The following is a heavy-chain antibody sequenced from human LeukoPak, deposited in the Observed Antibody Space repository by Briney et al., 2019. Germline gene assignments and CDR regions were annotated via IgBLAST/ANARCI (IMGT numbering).Heavy chain of an antibody. CDR2: ISYDVSNK. Sequence: GRSLRLSCAASGFIFSNYAMHSVRHAPGKGLEWVALISYDVSNKYYGDSVKGRVTIYRENSKNTLYLQMNSLRAEDTAVYYCAKDSRACIFDYWGQGTRVTVSA. CDR3: AKDSRACIFDY. J-gene: IGHJ4*02. D-gene: IGHD3-9*01. CDR1: GFIFSNYA. V-gene: IGHV3-30*04.